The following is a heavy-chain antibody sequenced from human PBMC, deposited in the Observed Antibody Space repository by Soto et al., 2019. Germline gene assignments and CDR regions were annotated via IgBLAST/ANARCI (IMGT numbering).Heavy chain of an antibody. CDR2: IIPIFGTA. CDR3: ARQGAALRDYYYGMDV. J-gene: IGHJ6*02. V-gene: IGHV1-69*12. Sequence: QVQLVQSGAEVKKPGSSVKVSCKAPGGTFSSYAISWVRQAPGQGLEWMGGIIPIFGTANYAQKFQGRVTITADESTSTAYMELSSLRSEDTAVYYCARQGAALRDYYYGMDVWGQGTTVTVSS. CDR1: GGTFSSYA. D-gene: IGHD6-25*01.